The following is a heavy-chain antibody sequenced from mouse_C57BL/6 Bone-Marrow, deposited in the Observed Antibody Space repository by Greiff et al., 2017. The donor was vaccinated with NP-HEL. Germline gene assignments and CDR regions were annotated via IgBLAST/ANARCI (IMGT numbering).Heavy chain of an antibody. CDR2: IHPNSGST. V-gene: IGHV1-64*01. CDR3: ARDPRGYFDY. J-gene: IGHJ2*01. CDR1: GYTFTSYW. Sequence: QVHVKQPGAELVKPGASVKLSCKASGYTFTSYWMHWVKQRPGQGLEWIGMIHPNSGSTNYNEKFKSKATLTVDNASSTAYMQLSSLTSEDSAVYYCARDPRGYFDYWGQGTTLTVSS.